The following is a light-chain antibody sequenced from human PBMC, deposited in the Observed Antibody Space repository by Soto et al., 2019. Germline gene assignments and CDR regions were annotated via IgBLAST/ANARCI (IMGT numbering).Light chain of an antibody. Sequence: ALQLTQSPSSLTASVGDRVTMTCRASQDISSALAWYQQKPGKAPKLLIYAASSLQSGVPSRFSGSGSGTEFTLSISSLQPDDFATYYCQHYNGYPWTFGQGTKVDNK. CDR2: AAS. CDR3: QHYNGYPWT. V-gene: IGKV1-13*02. CDR1: QDISSA. J-gene: IGKJ1*01.